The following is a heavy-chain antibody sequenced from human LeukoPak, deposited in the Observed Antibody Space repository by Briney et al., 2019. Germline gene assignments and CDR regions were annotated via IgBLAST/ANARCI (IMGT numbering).Heavy chain of an antibody. V-gene: IGHV3-7*01. J-gene: IGHJ4*02. CDR1: GFSLSAYW. CDR2: INRDGSQR. CDR3: ARDSLGRFLEWLSHVDY. D-gene: IGHD3-3*01. Sequence: GGSLRLSCAASGFSLSAYWMTWVRQAPGKGLEWVANINRDGSQRNHVDSVKGRFTISRDNAKNSLYLQMNSLRAEDTAVYYCARDSLGRFLEWLSHVDYWGQGTLVTVSS.